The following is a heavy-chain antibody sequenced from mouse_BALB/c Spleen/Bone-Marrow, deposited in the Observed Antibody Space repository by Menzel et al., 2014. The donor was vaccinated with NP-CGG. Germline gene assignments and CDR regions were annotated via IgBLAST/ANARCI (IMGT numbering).Heavy chain of an antibody. V-gene: IGHV1-39*01. Sequence: VQLKESGPELEKPGASVKISCKASGYSFTGYNMNWVKQSNGKSLEWIGNIDPYYGGTSYNQKFKGKATLTVDKSSSTAYMQLKSLTSEDSAVYYCATNYYGYDWFAYWGQGTLVTVSA. J-gene: IGHJ3*01. D-gene: IGHD1-2*01. CDR2: IDPYYGGT. CDR1: GYSFTGYN. CDR3: ATNYYGYDWFAY.